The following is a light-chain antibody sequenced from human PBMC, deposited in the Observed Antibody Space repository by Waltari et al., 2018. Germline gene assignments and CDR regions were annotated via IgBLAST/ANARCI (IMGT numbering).Light chain of an antibody. Sequence: DIVMTQSPDSLAVSLGGRATINCKSSRSVLDTSKNKNFLAWYQLKPGQSPKLLSYWASTRESGVPDRFSASVSGTDVTLTISSLQAEDVAIYACQQYYAAPYTFGQGTKVEIK. V-gene: IGKV4-1*01. CDR2: WAS. J-gene: IGKJ2*01. CDR1: RSVLDTSKNKNF. CDR3: QQYYAAPYT.